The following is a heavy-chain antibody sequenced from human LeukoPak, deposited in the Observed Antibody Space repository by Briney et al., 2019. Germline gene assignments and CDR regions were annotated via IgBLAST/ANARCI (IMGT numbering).Heavy chain of an antibody. Sequence: PSETLSLTCTVSGGSISSSSYYWGWIRQPPGKGLEWIGSIYYSGGTYYNPSLKSRVTISVDTSKNQFSLKLSSVTAADTAVYYCARRRVRGARDYWGQGTLVTVSS. D-gene: IGHD3-10*01. V-gene: IGHV4-39*01. CDR1: GGSISSSSYY. CDR2: IYYSGGT. J-gene: IGHJ4*02. CDR3: ARRRVRGARDY.